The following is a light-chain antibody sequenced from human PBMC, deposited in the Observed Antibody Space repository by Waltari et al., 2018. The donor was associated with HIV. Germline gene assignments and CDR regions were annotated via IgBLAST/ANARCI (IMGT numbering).Light chain of an antibody. CDR2: RNSDGSH. J-gene: IGLJ3*02. Sequence: QLVLTQSPSASASLGASVTFTCPLSSGHRNYDIAWHQQQPEKGPRYLMKRNSDGSHSKGDGIPDRFSGSSSGAERYLTISSLQSEDEADYYCQTWDTGIRVFGGGTKLTVL. V-gene: IGLV4-69*01. CDR3: QTWDTGIRV. CDR1: SGHRNYD.